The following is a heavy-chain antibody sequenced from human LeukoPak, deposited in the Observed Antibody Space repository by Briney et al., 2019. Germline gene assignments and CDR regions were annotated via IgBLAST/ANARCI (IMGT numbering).Heavy chain of an antibody. CDR3: TRTPDGVDY. CDR1: GFTFSNYW. V-gene: IGHV3-7*01. Sequence: PGGSLRLSCAASGFTFSNYWMTWVRQAPGKGLEWVANIKEDGSEIFYVDSVKGRFTISRDNARNSLYLPMNSLRAEDTAVYYCTRTPDGVDYWGQGTLVTVSS. D-gene: IGHD3-10*01. J-gene: IGHJ4*02. CDR2: IKEDGSEI.